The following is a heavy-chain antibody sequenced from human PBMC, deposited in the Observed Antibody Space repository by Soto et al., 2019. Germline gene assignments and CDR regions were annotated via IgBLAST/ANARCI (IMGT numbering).Heavy chain of an antibody. D-gene: IGHD2-2*01. CDR2: IIPIFGTA. J-gene: IGHJ5*02. CDR3: ARVLVPAAPRGSWFDP. Sequence: GASVKVSCKASGGSLSNYGISWVRQAPGQGLEWMGAIIPIFGTANYAQKFQGRVTITADESTSTAYMELSSLRSEDTAVYYCARVLVPAAPRGSWFDPWGQGTLVTVSS. V-gene: IGHV1-69*13. CDR1: GGSLSNYG.